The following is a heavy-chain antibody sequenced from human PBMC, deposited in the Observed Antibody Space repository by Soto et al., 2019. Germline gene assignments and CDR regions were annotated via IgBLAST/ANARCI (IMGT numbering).Heavy chain of an antibody. CDR1: GYTLTSYG. D-gene: IGHD6-13*01. V-gene: IGHV1-18*01. CDR2: ISANNGNT. Sequence: GASVKVSCKASGYTLTSYGISCARQAHGQGLEWMGWISANNGNTNYAQKLQGRVTMTTDTSTNTAYMELRSLRSDDTPVYYCARPLQQLAPNFDYWGQGTLVTVSS. J-gene: IGHJ4*02. CDR3: ARPLQQLAPNFDY.